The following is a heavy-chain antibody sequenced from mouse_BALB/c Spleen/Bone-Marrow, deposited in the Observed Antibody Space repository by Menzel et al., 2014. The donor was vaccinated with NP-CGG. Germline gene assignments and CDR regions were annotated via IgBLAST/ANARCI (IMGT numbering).Heavy chain of an antibody. Sequence: VHLQQPGAELVKPGASVKLSCTASGFNIKDTYMHWVKQRPEQGLEWTGRIDPANGNTKYDPKFQGKATITADTSSNTAYLQLSSLTSEDTAVYYCARWLPLAYWGQGTLVTVSA. D-gene: IGHD2-2*01. V-gene: IGHV14-3*02. CDR3: ARWLPLAY. CDR2: IDPANGNT. CDR1: GFNIKDTY. J-gene: IGHJ3*01.